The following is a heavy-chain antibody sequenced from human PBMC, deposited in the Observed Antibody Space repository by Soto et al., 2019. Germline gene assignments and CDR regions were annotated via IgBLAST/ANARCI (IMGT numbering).Heavy chain of an antibody. D-gene: IGHD3-10*01. J-gene: IGHJ4*01. CDR3: ARDSGYDSGSSVNHYLDY. CDR1: GFTFGSYW. V-gene: IGHV3-7*01. CDR2: IMKDGSVK. Sequence: PGGSLRLSCAASGFTFGSYWMSWVRQTPGKGLKWLGTIMKDGSVKKYVDSVKGRFTVSRDNAKNSLYLQMDSLRVEDTAVYYCARDSGYDSGSSVNHYLDYWGHGTLVTVSS.